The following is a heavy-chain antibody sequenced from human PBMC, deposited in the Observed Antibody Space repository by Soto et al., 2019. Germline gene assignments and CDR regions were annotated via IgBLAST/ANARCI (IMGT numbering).Heavy chain of an antibody. V-gene: IGHV1-69*13. CDR3: ARHNYYDSSGYLSDFDY. CDR2: IIPIFGTA. CDR1: GGTFSSYA. D-gene: IGHD3-22*01. Sequence: SVKVSCKASGGTFSSYAISWVRQAPGQGLEWMGGIIPIFGTANYAQKFQGRVTITADESTSTAYMELSSLRSEDTAVYYCARHNYYDSSGYLSDFDYWGQGTLVTVSS. J-gene: IGHJ4*02.